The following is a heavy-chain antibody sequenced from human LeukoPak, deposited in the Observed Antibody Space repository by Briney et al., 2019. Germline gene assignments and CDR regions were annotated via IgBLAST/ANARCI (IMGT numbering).Heavy chain of an antibody. D-gene: IGHD2-15*01. CDR2: IFPSGGEI. J-gene: IGHJ3*02. CDR1: GLTFSTFA. Sequence: GGSLRLSCAASGLTFSTFAMIWVRQPPGKGLEWVSSIFPSGGEIHYADSVRGRFTISRDNSKSTLSLQMNSRRGEDTAVYYCARESVPVAGNAFDIWGQGTMVTVS. V-gene: IGHV3-23*01. CDR3: ARESVPVAGNAFDI.